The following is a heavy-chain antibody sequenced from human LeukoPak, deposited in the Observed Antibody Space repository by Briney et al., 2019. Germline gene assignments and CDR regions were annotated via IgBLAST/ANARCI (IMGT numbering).Heavy chain of an antibody. CDR3: AKIVGATPIDY. D-gene: IGHD1-26*01. J-gene: IGHJ4*02. CDR1: GFTFSNYW. V-gene: IGHV3-74*01. CDR2: INYDGST. Sequence: PGGSLRLSCAASGFTFSNYWMHWFRHAPGKGLVWVSRINYDGSTNYADSVKGRSTISRDNSKNTLYLQMNSLRAEDTAVYYCAKIVGATPIDYWGQGTLVTVSS.